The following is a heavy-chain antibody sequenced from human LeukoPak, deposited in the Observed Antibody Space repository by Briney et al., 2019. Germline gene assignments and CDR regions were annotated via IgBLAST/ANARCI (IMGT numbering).Heavy chain of an antibody. CDR2: INPNSGDT. V-gene: IGHV1-2*06. J-gene: IGHJ4*02. CDR3: ARTPYYYDSSGYFDFDY. CDR1: GYTFTGYY. Sequence: ASVKVSCKASGYTFTGYYIHWVRQAPGQGLEWMGRINPNSGDTNYAQKLQGRVTMTTDTSTSTAYMELRSLRSDDTAVYYCARTPYYYDSSGYFDFDYWGQGTLVTVSS. D-gene: IGHD3-22*01.